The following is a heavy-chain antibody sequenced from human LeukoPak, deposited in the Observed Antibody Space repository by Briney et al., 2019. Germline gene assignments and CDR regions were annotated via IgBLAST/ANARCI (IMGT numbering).Heavy chain of an antibody. D-gene: IGHD2-2*02. CDR3: ARGSRYCSSTSCYTDYYYMDV. V-gene: IGHV4-61*02. Sequence: SETLSLTCTVSGGSISSGSYYWSWIRQPAGKGLEWIGRIYTSGSTNYNPSLKSRVTISVDTSKNQFSLKLSSVTAADTAVYYCARGSRYCSSTSCYTDYYYMDVWGKGTTVTVSS. CDR1: GGSISSGSYY. J-gene: IGHJ6*03. CDR2: IYTSGST.